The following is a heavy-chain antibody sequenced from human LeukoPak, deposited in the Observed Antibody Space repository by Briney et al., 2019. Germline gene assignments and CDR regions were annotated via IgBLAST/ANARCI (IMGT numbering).Heavy chain of an antibody. CDR3: ASIIVGATIRFDY. CDR1: GYSISSGYY. V-gene: IGHV4-38-2*01. Sequence: PSETLSLTCAVSGYSISSGYYWGWIRQPPGKGLEWIGSIYHSGSTYYNPSLKSRVTISVDTSKNQFSLKLSSVTAADTAVYYCASIIVGATIRFDYWGQGTLVTVSS. J-gene: IGHJ4*02. D-gene: IGHD1-26*01. CDR2: IYHSGST.